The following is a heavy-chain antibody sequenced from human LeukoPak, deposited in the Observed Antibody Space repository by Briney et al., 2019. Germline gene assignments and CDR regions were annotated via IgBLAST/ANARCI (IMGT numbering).Heavy chain of an antibody. CDR3: ARVHDTTGYYHYFDS. CDR1: GLTFSTYP. J-gene: IGHJ4*02. CDR2: ISHHGSNE. D-gene: IGHD3-9*01. Sequence: GGSLRLSCAASGLTFSTYPMHWVRQAPDKGLECVAMISHHGSNEYYADSVKGRFTISRDNSKNTLYLQMNNPRVEDTAIYYCARVHDTTGYYHYFDSWGQGTLVTVSS. V-gene: IGHV3-30*14.